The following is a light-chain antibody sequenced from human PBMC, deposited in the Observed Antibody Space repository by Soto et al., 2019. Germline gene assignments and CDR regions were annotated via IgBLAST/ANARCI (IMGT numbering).Light chain of an antibody. CDR2: AAS. CDR3: LQDYNYPVT. Sequence: AIQMTQSPSSLSASVGDRVTITCRASQGIRNDLGWYQQKPGQAPKLLIYAASSLQSGVPSRFSGSGSGTDFTLTISSLPPEYFATYYCLQDYNYPVTFGQGTKVEIK. J-gene: IGKJ1*01. V-gene: IGKV1-6*01. CDR1: QGIRND.